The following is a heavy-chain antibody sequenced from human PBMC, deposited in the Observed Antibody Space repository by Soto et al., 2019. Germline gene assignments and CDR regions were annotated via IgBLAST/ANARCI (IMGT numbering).Heavy chain of an antibody. J-gene: IGHJ4*02. CDR2: IYYSGNI. CDR3: ARHSNEYRKSLDY. Sequence: SETLSLTCTVSGGSISSSGYYWGWIRQPPGKGLEWIASIYYSGNIYYDPSLKSRVTMSADTSKNQLSLKLSSVTAADTAVYYCARHSNEYRKSLDYWGKGTLVTVSS. D-gene: IGHD1-1*01. V-gene: IGHV4-39*01. CDR1: GGSISSSGYY.